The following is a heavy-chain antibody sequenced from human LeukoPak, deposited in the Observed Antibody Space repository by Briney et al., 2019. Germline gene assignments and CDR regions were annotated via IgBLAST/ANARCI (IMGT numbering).Heavy chain of an antibody. D-gene: IGHD2-21*02. CDR3: ARRYCGGDCTFDWFDP. J-gene: IGHJ5*02. V-gene: IGHV4-31*03. CDR2: IYYSGST. CDR1: GGSISSGGYY. Sequence: SETLSLTCTVSGGSISSGGYYWSWIRQHPGKGLEWIGYIYYSGSTYYNPSLKSRVTISVGTSKNQFSLKLSSVTAADTAVYYCARRYCGGDCTFDWFDPWGQGTLVTVSS.